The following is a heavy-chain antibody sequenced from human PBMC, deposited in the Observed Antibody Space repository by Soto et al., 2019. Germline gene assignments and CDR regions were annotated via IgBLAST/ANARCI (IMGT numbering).Heavy chain of an antibody. CDR1: GFTFSSYA. D-gene: IGHD3-9*01. V-gene: IGHV3-23*01. CDR2: ISGSGGST. Sequence: GGSLRLSCAASGFTFSSYAMSWVRQAPGKGLEWVSAISGSGGSTYYADSVKGRFTISRDNSKSTLYLQMNSLRAEDTAVYYCAKDILTGYYKAIFDYWGQGTLVTVSS. J-gene: IGHJ4*02. CDR3: AKDILTGYYKAIFDY.